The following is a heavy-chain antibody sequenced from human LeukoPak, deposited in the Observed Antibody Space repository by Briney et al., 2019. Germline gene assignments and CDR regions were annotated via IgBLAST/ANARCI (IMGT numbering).Heavy chain of an antibody. CDR1: GFTFSSYS. J-gene: IGHJ4*02. D-gene: IGHD6-13*01. CDR2: ISSSSSTI. V-gene: IGHV3-48*01. Sequence: GGSLRLSCAASGFTFSSYSMNWVRQAPGKGLEWVSYISSSSSTIYYADSVKGRFTISRDNSKNTLYLQMTSLRPEDTALYYCAKDLSPAADGTYFDYWGQGTLVTVSS. CDR3: AKDLSPAADGTYFDY.